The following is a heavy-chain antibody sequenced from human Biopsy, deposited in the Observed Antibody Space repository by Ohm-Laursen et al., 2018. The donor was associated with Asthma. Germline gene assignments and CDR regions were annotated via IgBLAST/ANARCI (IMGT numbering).Heavy chain of an antibody. CDR3: ARAQDYYDSRGYYRSFDY. J-gene: IGHJ4*02. D-gene: IGHD3-22*01. CDR1: YGSITSGGYY. Sequence: SDTLSLTCTVSYGSITSGGYYWTWIRQHPGKGLEWTGFIYYSGSPYYNPSLKSRVSISIDTSKNQFSLKLSSVTAADTAVYYCARAQDYYDSRGYYRSFDYWGQGTLVTVSS. V-gene: IGHV4-31*03. CDR2: IYYSGSP.